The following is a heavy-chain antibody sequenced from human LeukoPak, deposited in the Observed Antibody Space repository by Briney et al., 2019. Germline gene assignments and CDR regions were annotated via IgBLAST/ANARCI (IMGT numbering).Heavy chain of an antibody. V-gene: IGHV1-18*01. Sequence: ASVKVSCKASGYTFTSYGISWVRQAPGQGLEWMGWISAYNGNTNYAQKLQGRVTMTTDTSISTAYMELSRLRSDDTAVYYCARGGARYSYGLDWGQGTLVTVSS. CDR1: GYTFTSYG. CDR3: ARGGARYSYGLD. J-gene: IGHJ4*02. CDR2: ISAYNGNT. D-gene: IGHD5-18*01.